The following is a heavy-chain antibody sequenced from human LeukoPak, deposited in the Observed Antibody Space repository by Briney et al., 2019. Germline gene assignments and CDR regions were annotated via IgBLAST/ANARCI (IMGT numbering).Heavy chain of an antibody. CDR2: FDPEDGET. J-gene: IGHJ5*02. CDR1: GYTLTELS. D-gene: IGHD3-3*01. Sequence: APVKVSCKVSGYTLTELSMHWVRQAPGKGLEWMGGFDPEDGETIYAQKFQGRVTMTEDTSTDTAYMELSSLRSEDTAVYYCATATHFFGVVIHNWFDPWGQGTLVTVSS. V-gene: IGHV1-24*01. CDR3: ATATHFFGVVIHNWFDP.